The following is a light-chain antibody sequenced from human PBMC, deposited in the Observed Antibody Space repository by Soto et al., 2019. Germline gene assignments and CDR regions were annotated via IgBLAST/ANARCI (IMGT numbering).Light chain of an antibody. CDR3: QQYNSYPWT. CDR1: QSISGW. Sequence: DIQMTQSPSTLSASVGDRVTITYRASQSISGWLAWYQQKPGKAPKVMIYDASSLESGVPSRFSGSGAGTEFTLTITSLQPDDFETDYCQQYNSYPWTFGQGTKVDI. CDR2: DAS. J-gene: IGKJ1*01. V-gene: IGKV1-5*01.